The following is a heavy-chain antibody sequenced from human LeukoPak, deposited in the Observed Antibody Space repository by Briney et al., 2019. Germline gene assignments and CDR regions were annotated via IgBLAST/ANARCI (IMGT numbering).Heavy chain of an antibody. CDR3: ATSGKVVVVPAASYYYYGMDV. CDR2: FDPEDGET. CDR1: GYTLTELS. V-gene: IGHV1-24*01. D-gene: IGHD2-2*01. J-gene: IGHJ6*02. Sequence: GASVKVSCKVSGYTLTELSMHWVRQAPGKGLEGRGGFDPEDGETIYAQKFQGRVTMTEDTSTDTAYMELSSLRSEDTAVYYCATSGKVVVVPAASYYYYGMDVWGQGTTVTVSS.